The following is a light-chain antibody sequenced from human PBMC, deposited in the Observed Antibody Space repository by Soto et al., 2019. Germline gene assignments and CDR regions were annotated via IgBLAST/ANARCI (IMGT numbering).Light chain of an antibody. CDR3: SSTAGNNNLV. CDR1: SSDVGGHNY. J-gene: IGLJ3*02. CDR2: EVS. Sequence: QSALNQSHSASGAPGPSVTIYGTGTSSDVGGHNYVSWYQHHPGKAPKLIIYEVSTRPSGVPDRFAGSKSGNTASLTVSGRQAEDEAVYYCSSTAGNNNLVFAGGTHLTVL. V-gene: IGLV2-8*01.